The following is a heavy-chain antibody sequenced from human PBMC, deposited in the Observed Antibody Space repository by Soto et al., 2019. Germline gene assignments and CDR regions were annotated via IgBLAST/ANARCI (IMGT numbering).Heavy chain of an antibody. J-gene: IGHJ4*02. V-gene: IGHV3-23*01. CDR3: AKGTGLIYGSYYFDY. CDR1: GFTFSSYA. D-gene: IGHD4-17*01. Sequence: EVQLLESGGGWVQPGGSLRLSCAASGFTFSSYAMSWVRQAPGKGLEWVSAISGSGGSTYYADSVKGRFTISRDNSKNTLYLQMNSLRAEDTAVYYCAKGTGLIYGSYYFDYWGQGTLVTVSS. CDR2: ISGSGGST.